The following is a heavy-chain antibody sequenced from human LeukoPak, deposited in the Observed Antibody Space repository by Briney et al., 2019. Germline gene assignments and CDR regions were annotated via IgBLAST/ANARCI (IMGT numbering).Heavy chain of an antibody. J-gene: IGHJ5*02. CDR2: IRSKAYGGTT. D-gene: IGHD3-22*01. Sequence: QPGRSLRLSCTASGFTFGDYAMSWVRQAPGKGLEWVGFIRSKAYGGTTEYAASVKGRFTISRDDSKSIAYLQMNSLKTEDTAVYYCTRDYYYDSSGYPWGQGTLVTVSS. CDR1: GFTFGDYA. V-gene: IGHV3-49*04. CDR3: TRDYYYDSSGYP.